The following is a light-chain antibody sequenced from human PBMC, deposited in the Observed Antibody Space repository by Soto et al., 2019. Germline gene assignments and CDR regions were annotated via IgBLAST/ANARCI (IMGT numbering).Light chain of an antibody. V-gene: IGKV1-6*01. CDR2: TAS. Sequence: TITSRASQDIGTDLGWYQQKPGKAPNLLIYTASSLQSGVPSRFSGIVSGTDLTLTIMGLQPEDLTAYYCPQPATSLIPFAEGTRLEIK. CDR1: QDIGTD. CDR3: PQPATSLIP. J-gene: IGKJ5*01.